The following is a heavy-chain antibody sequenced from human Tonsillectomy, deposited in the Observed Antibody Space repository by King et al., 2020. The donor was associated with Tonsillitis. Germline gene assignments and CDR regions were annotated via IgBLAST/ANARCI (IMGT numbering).Heavy chain of an antibody. D-gene: IGHD2-2*02. Sequence: QLVQSGPEVKKPGESLKISCKGSVDRFTSYWIGWVRQIPGKGLELLGIIYPGDSDTRYSPSFQGLVTISAAKSICTAYLQWSSLKASDTAMYYCAGGFLPAAIDYWGQGTLVTVSS. CDR2: IYPGDSDT. J-gene: IGHJ4*02. V-gene: IGHV5-51*03. CDR1: VDRFTSYW. CDR3: AGGFLPAAIDY.